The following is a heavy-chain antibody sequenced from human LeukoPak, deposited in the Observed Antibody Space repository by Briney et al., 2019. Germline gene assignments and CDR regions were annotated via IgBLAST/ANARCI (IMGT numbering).Heavy chain of an antibody. CDR3: AGAYYYDRSGYYYFDY. D-gene: IGHD3-22*01. CDR1: GGSISSYY. J-gene: IGHJ4*02. V-gene: IGHV4-4*07. Sequence: SETLSLTCTVSGGSISSYYWSWIRQPAGKGLEWIGRIYSGGSTNYNPSLKSRVTMSADTSKNQFSLKLSSVTAADTAVYYCAGAYYYDRSGYYYFDYWGQGTLVTVSS. CDR2: IYSGGST.